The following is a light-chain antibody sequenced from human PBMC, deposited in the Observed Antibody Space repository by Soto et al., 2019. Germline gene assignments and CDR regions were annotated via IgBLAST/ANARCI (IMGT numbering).Light chain of an antibody. Sequence: EIVLTQSPVTLSLSPGEGATLSCRASQSVRSNYLAWYQQKPGQAPRLLIFGASIRDTGIPDRFSGSGSGTDFTLTINRLEPEDFAVYYCQQYGSSPFTFGPGTKVDIK. CDR2: GAS. V-gene: IGKV3-20*01. CDR3: QQYGSSPFT. J-gene: IGKJ3*01. CDR1: QSVRSNY.